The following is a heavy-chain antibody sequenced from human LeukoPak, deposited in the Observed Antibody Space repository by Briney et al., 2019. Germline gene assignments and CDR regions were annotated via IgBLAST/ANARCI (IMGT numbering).Heavy chain of an antibody. V-gene: IGHV3-30-3*01. CDR1: GFTFSSYA. J-gene: IGHJ5*02. CDR3: ARSVVTPSSWFDP. D-gene: IGHD4-23*01. CDR2: ILYDRSSK. Sequence: GGSLRLSCAASGFTFSSYAMSWVRQAPGKGLEWVAVILYDRSSKYNADSVKGRFTISRDNSKNTLYLEMNSLRVEDTAVYYCARSVVTPSSWFDPWGQGTLVTVSS.